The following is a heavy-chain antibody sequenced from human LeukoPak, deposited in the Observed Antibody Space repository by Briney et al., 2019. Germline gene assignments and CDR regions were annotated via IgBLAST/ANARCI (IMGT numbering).Heavy chain of an antibody. D-gene: IGHD6-13*01. Sequence: SETLSLTCTVSGGSISSGGYYWSWIRQPPGKGLEWIGYIYHSGSTYYNPSLKSRVTISVDRSKNQFSLKLSSVTAADTAVYYCARQAAAGFSLGHVDYWGQGTLVTVSS. CDR3: ARQAAAGFSLGHVDY. CDR2: IYHSGST. J-gene: IGHJ4*02. CDR1: GGSISSGGYY. V-gene: IGHV4-30-2*01.